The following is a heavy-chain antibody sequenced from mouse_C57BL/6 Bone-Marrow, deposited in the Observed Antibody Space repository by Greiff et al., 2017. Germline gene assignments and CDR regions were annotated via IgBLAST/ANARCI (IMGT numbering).Heavy chain of an antibody. CDR1: GYTFTSYG. V-gene: IGHV1-81*01. CDR3: ARNGYYTDYDAMDY. Sequence: QVQLQQSGAELARPGASVKLSCKASGYTFTSYGISWVKQRTGQGLEWIGEIYPRSGNTYYNEKFKGKATLTADKSSSTAYMELRSLTSEDSAVYFCARNGYYTDYDAMDYWGQGTSVTVSS. CDR2: IYPRSGNT. J-gene: IGHJ4*01. D-gene: IGHD2-3*01.